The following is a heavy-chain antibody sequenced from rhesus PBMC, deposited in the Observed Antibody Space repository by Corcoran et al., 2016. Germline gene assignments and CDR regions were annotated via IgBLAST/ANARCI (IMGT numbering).Heavy chain of an antibody. CDR2: VYPEDGEA. CDR3: ENQNPYRLDP. J-gene: IGHJ6*01. V-gene: IGHV1-111*02. CDR1: GYTFTDYY. Sequence: EVQLVQSGAEVKKPGASVKISCKASGYTFTDYYLHWLRQAPGKGLEWKGRVYPEDGEAIHAHKVQERGNMTADTSTYTADMELSSVRSEETGGYYGENQNPYRLDPRGQGVVATVAA. D-gene: IGHD2-15*01.